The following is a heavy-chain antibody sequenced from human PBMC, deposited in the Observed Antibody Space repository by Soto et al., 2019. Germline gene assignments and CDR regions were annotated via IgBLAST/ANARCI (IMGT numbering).Heavy chain of an antibody. CDR1: GFTFSSYA. CDR2: ITASGGCT. CDR3: AHTQGIVLVPAAIWY. D-gene: IGHD2-2*02. Sequence: GGSLRLSCAASGFTFSSYAISWVRQAPGKGLEWVSGITASGGCTSYADSVKGRFTISRDNSKNTLYLQMNSLRAEDTAVYYCAHTQGIVLVPAAIWYWGQGTLVTV. J-gene: IGHJ4*02. V-gene: IGHV3-23*01.